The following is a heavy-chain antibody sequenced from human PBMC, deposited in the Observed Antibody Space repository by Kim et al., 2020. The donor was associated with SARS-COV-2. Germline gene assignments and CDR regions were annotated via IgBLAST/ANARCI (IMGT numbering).Heavy chain of an antibody. J-gene: IGHJ5*02. CDR1: GGSFSGYY. D-gene: IGHD3-3*01. V-gene: IGHV4-34*01. CDR2: INHSGST. Sequence: SETLSLTCAVYGGSFSGYYWSWIRQPPGKGLEWIGEINHSGSTNYNPSLKSRVTISVDTSKNQFSLKLSSVTAADTAVYYCARKPESVLTIFGVVTHNWFDPWGQGTLVTVSS. CDR3: ARKPESVLTIFGVVTHNWFDP.